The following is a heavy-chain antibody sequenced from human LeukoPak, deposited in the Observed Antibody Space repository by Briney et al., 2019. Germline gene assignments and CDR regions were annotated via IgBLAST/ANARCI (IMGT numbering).Heavy chain of an antibody. CDR1: GFTFDDYA. Sequence: PGRSLRLSCAASGFTFDDYAMHWVRQAPGKGLEWVSGISWNSGSIGYADSVKGRFTISRDNAKNSLYLQMNSLRAEDMALYYCAKDTTAAGDAFDIWGQGTMVTVSS. J-gene: IGHJ3*02. D-gene: IGHD6-13*01. CDR2: ISWNSGSI. V-gene: IGHV3-9*03. CDR3: AKDTTAAGDAFDI.